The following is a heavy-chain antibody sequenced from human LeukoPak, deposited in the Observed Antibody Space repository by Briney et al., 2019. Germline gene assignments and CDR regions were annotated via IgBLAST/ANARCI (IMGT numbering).Heavy chain of an antibody. D-gene: IGHD6-13*01. CDR3: ARKSSSWIGMDV. J-gene: IGHJ6*02. CDR2: MWYDGSNE. V-gene: IGHV3-33*08. Sequence: GRSLRLSCAASGFTFSSYGMHWVRQAPGKGLEWVAVMWYDGSNEYYADSVKGRFTISRDNSKNTLFLQMNSLRAEDTAVYYCARKSSSWIGMDVWGQGTTVTVSS. CDR1: GFTFSSYG.